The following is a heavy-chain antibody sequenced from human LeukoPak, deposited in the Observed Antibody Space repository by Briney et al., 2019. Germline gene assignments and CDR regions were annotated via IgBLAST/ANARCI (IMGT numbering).Heavy chain of an antibody. CDR3: ARSSVGYYYFDY. Sequence: SEALSLTCTVSGGSISSYYWSWIRQPPGKGLEWIGYIYYSGSTNYNPSLKSRVTISVDTSKNQFSLKLSSVTAADTAVYYCARSSVGYYYFDYWGQGTLVTVSS. V-gene: IGHV4-59*01. D-gene: IGHD3-3*01. J-gene: IGHJ4*02. CDR2: IYYSGST. CDR1: GGSISSYY.